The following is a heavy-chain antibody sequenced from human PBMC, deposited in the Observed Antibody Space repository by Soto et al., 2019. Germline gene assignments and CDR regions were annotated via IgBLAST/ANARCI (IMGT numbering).Heavy chain of an antibody. CDR3: TRPLGYSGYDYFHYGMDV. CDR1: GFTFSGSA. D-gene: IGHD5-12*01. CDR2: IRSKANSYAT. Sequence: GSLRLSCAASGFTFSGSAMHWVRQASGKGLEWVGRIRSKANSYATAYAASVKGRFTISRDDSKNTAYLQMNSLKTEDTAVYYCTRPLGYSGYDYFHYGMDVWGQGTTVTVSS. V-gene: IGHV3-73*01. J-gene: IGHJ6*02.